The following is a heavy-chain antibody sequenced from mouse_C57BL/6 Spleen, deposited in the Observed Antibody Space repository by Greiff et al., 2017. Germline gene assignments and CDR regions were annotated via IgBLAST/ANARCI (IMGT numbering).Heavy chain of an antibody. CDR3: AREVVTTVVSDY. CDR1: GYAFSSSW. CDR2: IYPGDGDT. J-gene: IGHJ2*01. Sequence: QVQLQQSGPELVKPGASVKLSCKASGYAFSSSWMNWVKQRPGQGLEWIGRIYPGDGDTNYNGKFKGKATLTADKSSSTAYMQLSSLTSEDSAVXFCAREVVTTVVSDYWGQGTTLTVSS. D-gene: IGHD1-1*01. V-gene: IGHV1-82*01.